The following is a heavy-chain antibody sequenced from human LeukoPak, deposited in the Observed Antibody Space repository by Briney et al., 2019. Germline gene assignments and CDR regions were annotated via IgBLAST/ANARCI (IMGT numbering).Heavy chain of an antibody. CDR2: IYYSGST. CDR1: GGSISSSSYY. V-gene: IGHV4-39*07. CDR3: ARAGPIPWFDP. J-gene: IGHJ5*02. Sequence: SETLSLTCTVSGGSISSSSYYWGWIRQPPGKGLEWIGSIYYSGSTYYNPSLKSRVTISVDTSKNQFSLKLSSVTAADTAVYCCARAGPIPWFDPWGQGTLVTVSS.